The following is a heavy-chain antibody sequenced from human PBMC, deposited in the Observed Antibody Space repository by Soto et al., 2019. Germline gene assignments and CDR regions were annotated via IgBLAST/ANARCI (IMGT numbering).Heavy chain of an antibody. CDR1: GGTFSSYA. J-gene: IGHJ6*02. CDR2: IIPILGTA. V-gene: IGHV1-69*01. Sequence: QVQLVQSGAEVKKPGSSVKVSCKASGGTFSSYAISWVRQAPGQGLEWMGGIIPILGTANYAQKFRGRVTIPADESTSPAYMELSSLRSEDTAVYYCARWVGSTSRMDVWGQGTTVTVSS. D-gene: IGHD2-2*01. CDR3: ARWVGSTSRMDV.